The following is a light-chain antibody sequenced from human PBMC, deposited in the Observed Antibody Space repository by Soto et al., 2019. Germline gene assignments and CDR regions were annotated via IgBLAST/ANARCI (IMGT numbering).Light chain of an antibody. V-gene: IGKV1-5*03. Sequence: DIQLTQSPSTLSGSVGDRVTITCRASQTISSRLAWYQQKPGKAPKILIYKASTLKSGVPSRFSGSGSGTEFTRTISSLQPDDFATDDCQHYNSYSEAFGQGTKVDIK. CDR3: QHYNSYSEA. J-gene: IGKJ1*01. CDR1: QTISSR. CDR2: KAS.